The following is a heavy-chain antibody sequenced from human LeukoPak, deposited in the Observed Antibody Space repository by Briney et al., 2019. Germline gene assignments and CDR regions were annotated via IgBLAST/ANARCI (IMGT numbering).Heavy chain of an antibody. CDR2: INHSGST. D-gene: IGHD7-27*01. V-gene: IGHV4-34*01. J-gene: IGHJ6*03. Sequence: SETLSLTCAVYGGSFSGYYWSWIRQPPWKGLEWIGEINHSGSTNYNPSLKSRVTISVDTSKNQFSLKLSSVTAADTAVYYCARSPGEGYYYYYYMDVWGKGTTVTVSS. CDR3: ARSPGEGYYYYYYMDV. CDR1: GGSFSGYY.